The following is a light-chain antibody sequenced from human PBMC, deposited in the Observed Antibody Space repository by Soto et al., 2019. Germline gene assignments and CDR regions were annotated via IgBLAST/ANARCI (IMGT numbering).Light chain of an antibody. CDR1: QSVTNN. V-gene: IGKV3-15*01. J-gene: IGKJ3*01. CDR3: QQYNNWPLL. CDR2: GAS. Sequence: EIVMTQSPATLSVSPGERATLSCRASQSVTNNLAWYQQKPGQAPRLLIYGASTRATGIPARFSGSGSGTEFTLTISSLKSEDFAVYYCQQYNNWPLLFGPGTKVDIK.